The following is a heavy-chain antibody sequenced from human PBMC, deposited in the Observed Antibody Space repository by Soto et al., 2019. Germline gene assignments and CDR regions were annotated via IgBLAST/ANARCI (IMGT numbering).Heavy chain of an antibody. V-gene: IGHV4-39*01. D-gene: IGHD3-3*01. CDR2: IYFNGNA. J-gene: IGHJ2*01. Sequence: QLQLQESGPGLVKPSETLSLTCVVSGDSIRSTYYWGWIRQPPGKGLEWIGSIYFNGNAYYNPSLESRVTMSVDTSMIQFSLNLSSVTAADTAVYYCTRRIFAHWYFDLWGRGILVTVSS. CDR3: TRRIFAHWYFDL. CDR1: GDSIRSTYY.